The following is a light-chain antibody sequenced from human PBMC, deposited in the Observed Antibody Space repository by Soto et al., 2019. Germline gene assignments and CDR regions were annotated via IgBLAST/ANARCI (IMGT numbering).Light chain of an antibody. Sequence: DIVVTQSPATLSASPGERVTLSCRASQFVSSRLAWYQRRPGQVPRLLIYDTSTRTPGISARFSGSGSGTEFTLPISSMQSEDFAVYYCQENIEMPPGMFGPGTTVDIK. CDR2: DTS. V-gene: IGKV3-15*01. J-gene: IGKJ1*01. CDR1: QFVSSR. CDR3: QENIEMPPGM.